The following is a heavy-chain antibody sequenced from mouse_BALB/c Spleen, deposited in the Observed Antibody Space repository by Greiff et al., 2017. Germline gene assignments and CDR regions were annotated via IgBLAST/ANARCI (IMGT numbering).Heavy chain of an antibody. J-gene: IGHJ3*01. CDR3: VRATVVAPAFAY. CDR2: IWTGGGT. D-gene: IGHD1-1*01. Sequence: VHLVESGPGLVAPSQSLSITCTVSGFSLTSYDISWIRQPPGKGLEWLGVIWTGGGTNYNSAFMSRLSISKDNSKSQVFLKMNSLQTDDTAIYYCVRATVVAPAFAYWGQGTLVTVSA. CDR1: GFSLTSYD. V-gene: IGHV2-9-2*01.